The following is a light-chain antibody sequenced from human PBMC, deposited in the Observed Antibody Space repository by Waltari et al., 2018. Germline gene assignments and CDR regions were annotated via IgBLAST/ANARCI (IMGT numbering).Light chain of an antibody. CDR2: AAS. J-gene: IGKJ2*01. V-gene: IGKV1D-12*01. CDR1: QAVSNW. CDR3: QQADSFPPT. Sequence: DIQMTQSPSSVSESVGDRVTISCRASQAVSNWLAWYQQKPGKAPKLLISAASVLQSGVPSRFSGSGSETDFTLTISSLQPEDFATYYCQQADSFPPTFGQGTKLEIK.